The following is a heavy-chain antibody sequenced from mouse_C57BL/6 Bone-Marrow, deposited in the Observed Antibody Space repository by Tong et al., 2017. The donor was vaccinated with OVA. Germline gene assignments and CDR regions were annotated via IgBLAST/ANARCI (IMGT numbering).Heavy chain of an antibody. CDR1: GFTFSDYG. V-gene: IGHV5-17*01. CDR2: ISSGSSTI. J-gene: IGHJ4*01. CDR3: ISEAMDY. Sequence: VQLQESGGGLVKPGGSLKLSCTASGFTFSDYGMHWVRQAPEKGLEWVAYISSGSSTIYYADTVKGRFTISRDNAKNTLFLQMTSLRSEDTAMYYCISEAMDYWGQGTSVTVSS.